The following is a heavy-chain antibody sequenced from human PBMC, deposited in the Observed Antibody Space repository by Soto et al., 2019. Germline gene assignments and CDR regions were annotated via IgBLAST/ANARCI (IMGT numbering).Heavy chain of an antibody. CDR3: VMVDNYVTPTPQDV. CDR2: ISPYTGNT. Sequence: QVQLVQPGDEVKKPGASLKGSGKASGYIFVTYGIAWGRQAPGQGLEWMGGISPYTGNTHSATKVQGRLTMTTDTSTSTAYMDLGSLTSDDTAVYYCVMVDNYVTPTPQDVWGQGTTVTVSS. CDR1: GYIFVTYG. V-gene: IGHV1-18*01. J-gene: IGHJ6*02. D-gene: IGHD3-16*01.